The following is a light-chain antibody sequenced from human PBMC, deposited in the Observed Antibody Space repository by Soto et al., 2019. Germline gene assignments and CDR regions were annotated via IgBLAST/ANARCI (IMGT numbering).Light chain of an antibody. CDR1: QSLVHSDGIAY. CDR3: MQGTHWPIT. CDR2: KVS. Sequence: VRTPSPLSRPVTLGQPASISCMSNQSLVHSDGIAYFXXFXXRXGXXXRXXXYKVSNRDSGVPARFSGSGSGTDFALKISRVEAEDVGVYYCMQGTHWPITFGQGTRLEI. J-gene: IGKJ5*01. V-gene: IGKV2-30*02.